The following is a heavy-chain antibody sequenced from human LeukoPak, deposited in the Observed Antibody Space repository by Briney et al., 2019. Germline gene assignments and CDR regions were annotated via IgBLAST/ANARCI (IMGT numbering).Heavy chain of an antibody. V-gene: IGHV3-30*02. J-gene: IGHJ4*02. CDR1: GFTFSSYG. CDR2: IWYDGSNK. Sequence: GGSLRLSCVASGFTFSSYGMHWVRQAPGKGLEWVAVIWYDGSNKYYADSVKGRFTISRDNSKNMLYLQMNSLRAEDTAVYYCAKDPSFRPGYFDYWGQGTLVTVSS. CDR3: AKDPSFRPGYFDY.